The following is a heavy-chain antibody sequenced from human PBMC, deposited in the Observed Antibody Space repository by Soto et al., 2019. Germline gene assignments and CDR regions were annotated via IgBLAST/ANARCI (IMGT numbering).Heavy chain of an antibody. Sequence: QVQLVESGGGVVQPGRSLRLSCAASGFTFSSYAMHWVRQAPGKGLEWVAVISYDGSNKYYAESVKGRFTISRDNAKNTLYLQMNILRAEDTAVYYCARAQLYDSSDGGYLGQGTLVTVSS. V-gene: IGHV3-30-3*01. CDR1: GFTFSSYA. D-gene: IGHD3-22*01. CDR3: ARAQLYDSSDGGY. J-gene: IGHJ4*02. CDR2: ISYDGSNK.